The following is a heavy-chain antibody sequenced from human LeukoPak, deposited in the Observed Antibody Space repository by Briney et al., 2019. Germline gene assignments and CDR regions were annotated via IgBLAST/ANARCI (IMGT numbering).Heavy chain of an antibody. J-gene: IGHJ2*01. V-gene: IGHV1-18*01. D-gene: IGHD6-6*01. CDR3: AREYSSSSGWYFDL. CDR2: ISAYNGNT. Sequence: ASVTVSCKASGYTFTSYGISWVRQAPGQGLEWMGWISAYNGNTNYAQKLQGRVTMTTDTSTSTAYMELRSLRSDDTAVYYCAREYSSSSGWYFDLWGRGTLVTVSS. CDR1: GYTFTSYG.